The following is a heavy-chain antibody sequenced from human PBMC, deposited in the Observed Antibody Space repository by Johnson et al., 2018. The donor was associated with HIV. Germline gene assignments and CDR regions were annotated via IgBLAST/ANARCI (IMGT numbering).Heavy chain of an antibody. V-gene: IGHV3-30*18. D-gene: IGHD4-23*01. CDR3: AKTYYGGNDDAFDL. CDR2: ISYDGGTE. Sequence: QVQLVESGGGVVQPGTSLRLSCTASGFIFHNYAMHWVRQAPGKGLEWVAFISYDGGTESYADPVKGRFTVSRDNSKNALFLQMNNLGQEDAGIYFCAKTYYGGNDDAFDLWGQGTMVTVSS. CDR1: GFIFHNYA. J-gene: IGHJ3*01.